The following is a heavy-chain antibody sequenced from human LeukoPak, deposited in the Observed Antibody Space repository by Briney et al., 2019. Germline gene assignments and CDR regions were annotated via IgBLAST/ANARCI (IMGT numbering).Heavy chain of an antibody. CDR1: GGSISSDGYS. J-gene: IGHJ4*02. V-gene: IGHV4-30-2*01. Sequence: SQTLSLTCAVSGGSISSDGYSWSWIRQPPGKGLEWIGYIYHSGSTYYNPSLKSRVTISVDRSKNQFSLKLSSVTAADTAVYYCARYATTVVNWGQGTLVTVSS. CDR3: ARYATTVVN. D-gene: IGHD4-23*01. CDR2: IYHSGST.